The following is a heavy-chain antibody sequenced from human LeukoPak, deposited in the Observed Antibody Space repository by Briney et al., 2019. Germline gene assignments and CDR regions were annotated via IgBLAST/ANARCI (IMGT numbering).Heavy chain of an antibody. J-gene: IGHJ4*02. V-gene: IGHV3-30*18. CDR2: ISHDGSNK. D-gene: IGHD2-15*01. Sequence: GTSLRLSCAASGFTFNNYGMHWVRQAPGKGLEWVAVISHDGSNKYYADSVKGRFTITRDNSKNTLYLQMTSLRAEDTALYYCAKSVVVAASGYYFDYWGQGTLVTVSS. CDR1: GFTFNNYG. CDR3: AKSVVVAASGYYFDY.